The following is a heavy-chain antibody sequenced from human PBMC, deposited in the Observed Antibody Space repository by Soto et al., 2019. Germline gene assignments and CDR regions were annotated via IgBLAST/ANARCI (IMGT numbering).Heavy chain of an antibody. D-gene: IGHD2-2*01. CDR1: GGSFSGYY. CDR2: INHSGST. CDR3: ARGKIGVVVPAANRMACWFDP. V-gene: IGHV4-34*01. J-gene: IGHJ5*02. Sequence: NPSETLSLTCAVYGGSFSGYYWSWIRQPPGKGLEWFGEINHSGSTNYNPSLKSRVTISVDTSKNQFSLKLSSVTAADTAVYYCARGKIGVVVPAANRMACWFDPWGQGTLVTVSS.